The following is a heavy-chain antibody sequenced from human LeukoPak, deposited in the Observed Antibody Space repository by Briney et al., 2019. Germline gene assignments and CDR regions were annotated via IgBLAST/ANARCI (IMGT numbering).Heavy chain of an antibody. V-gene: IGHV3-30*02. Sequence: GGSLRLSCAASGFTFSSYGMHWVRQAPGKGLEWVAFIRYDGSDKYYADSVKGRFTISRDNSKNTLYLQMNSLRVEDTAGYYCEKPRCQMAPIPPSDAFDVGGQGTLVTVSS. CDR3: EKPRCQMAPIPPSDAFDV. CDR1: GFTFSSYG. CDR2: IRYDGSDK. J-gene: IGHJ3*01. D-gene: IGHD5-24*01.